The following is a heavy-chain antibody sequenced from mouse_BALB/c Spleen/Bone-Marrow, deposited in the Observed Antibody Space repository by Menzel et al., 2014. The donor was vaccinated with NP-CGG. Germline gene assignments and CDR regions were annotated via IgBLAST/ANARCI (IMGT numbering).Heavy chain of an antibody. D-gene: IGHD2-14*01. Sequence: VQLQQPGAELVRSGASVKLSCTASGFNIKDYYMYWVKQRPEQGLEWIGWIDPENGDTEYAPKFQGKATMTADTSSNTSYLQLSSLTSEDTAVYHCNARDYRYEGYAMDNWGQGTSVTVSS. CDR2: IDPENGDT. CDR1: GFNIKDYY. V-gene: IGHV14-4*02. CDR3: NARDYRYEGYAMDN. J-gene: IGHJ4*01.